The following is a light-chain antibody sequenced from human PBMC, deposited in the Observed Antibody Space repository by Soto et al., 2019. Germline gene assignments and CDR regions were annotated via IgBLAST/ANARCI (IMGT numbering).Light chain of an antibody. CDR2: EVT. V-gene: IGLV2-23*02. J-gene: IGLJ3*02. CDR1: SSDVGSRNL. CDR3: CSYAGSYTWV. Sequence: ALTQPASVSGSPGQSITISCTGTSSDVGSRNLVSWYQQHPGKAPKLIIYEVTKWPSGVSNRFSGSKSGNTASLTIFGLQAEDEADYYCCSYAGSYTWVFGGGTKVTVL.